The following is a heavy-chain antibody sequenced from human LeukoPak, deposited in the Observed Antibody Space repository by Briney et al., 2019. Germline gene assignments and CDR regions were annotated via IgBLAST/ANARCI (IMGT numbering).Heavy chain of an antibody. CDR1: RYIDYY. CDR3: ASGDFGDTWYLDL. J-gene: IGHJ2*01. V-gene: IGHV1-2*02. CDR2: IKPDSGAT. D-gene: IGHD2-21*02. Sequence: ASVKVSCKASRYIDYYMHWVRQAPGQGLEWMGWIKPDSGATKYAQKFQGRVTMTRDTSINTAYMELSRLTFDDTAVYYCASGDFGDTWYLDLWGRGTLVTVSS.